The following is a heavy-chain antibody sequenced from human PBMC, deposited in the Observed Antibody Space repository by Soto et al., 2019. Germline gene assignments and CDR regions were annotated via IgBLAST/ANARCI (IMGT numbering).Heavy chain of an antibody. D-gene: IGHD3-16*02. Sequence: QVQLQESGPGLVKPSQTLSLSCSISGGSITSANYYWTWIRLFPGKGLEWIGYIYSSGTTHYNPSLKSRATISLGTSNNQFSLEVKSATAADTAVYYCARMGLHLGELSRTWFDPWGQGSLVTVSS. CDR1: GGSITSANYY. CDR3: ARMGLHLGELSRTWFDP. V-gene: IGHV4-31*03. CDR2: IYSSGTT. J-gene: IGHJ5*02.